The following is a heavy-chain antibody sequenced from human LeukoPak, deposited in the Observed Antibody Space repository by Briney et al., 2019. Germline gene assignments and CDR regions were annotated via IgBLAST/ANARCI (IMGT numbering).Heavy chain of an antibody. CDR1: GGTFSSYA. V-gene: IGHV1-69*06. D-gene: IGHD3-10*01. Sequence: ASVKVSCKASGGTFSSYAISWVRQAPGQGLEWMGGIIPIFGTANYAQKFQGRVTITADKSTSTAYMELSSLRSEDTAVYYCALGVTMVRGVTSPYNWFDPWGQGTLVTVSS. CDR2: IIPIFGTA. CDR3: ALGVTMVRGVTSPYNWFDP. J-gene: IGHJ5*02.